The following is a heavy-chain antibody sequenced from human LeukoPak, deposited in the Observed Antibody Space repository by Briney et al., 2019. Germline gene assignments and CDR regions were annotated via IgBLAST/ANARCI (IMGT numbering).Heavy chain of an antibody. J-gene: IGHJ4*02. Sequence: PGGSLRLSCGASGFTFSTYWMHWVRQAPGKGLVWVSRINTDGSSISYADSVRGRFTISRDNAKNTLYLQMNSLRAEDTAVYYCAREFTPSKYYDSSAYYDYWGQGTLVTVSS. CDR2: INTDGSSI. V-gene: IGHV3-74*01. D-gene: IGHD3-22*01. CDR3: AREFTPSKYYDSSAYYDY. CDR1: GFTFSTYW.